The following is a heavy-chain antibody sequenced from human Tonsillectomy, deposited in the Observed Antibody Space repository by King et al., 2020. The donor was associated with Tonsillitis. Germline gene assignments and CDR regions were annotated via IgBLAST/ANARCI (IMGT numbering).Heavy chain of an antibody. D-gene: IGHD3/OR15-3a*01. V-gene: IGHV3-48*04. CDR2: ISSSSEVI. CDR3: ASYDFSSGFDY. Sequence: VQLVESGGGLVEPGGSLRLSCAASGFRFSRYSMNWVRQAPGKGLEWVSYISSSSEVIYYADSVKGRFTISRDNAENSLHLQMNSLRAEDTAMYYCASYDFSSGFDYWGQGTLVTVSS. J-gene: IGHJ4*02. CDR1: GFRFSRYS.